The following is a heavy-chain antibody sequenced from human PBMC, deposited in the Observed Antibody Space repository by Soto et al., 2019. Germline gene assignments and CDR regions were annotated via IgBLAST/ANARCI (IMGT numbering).Heavy chain of an antibody. CDR2: IIPIFGTA. V-gene: IGHV1-69*13. D-gene: IGHD1-26*01. CDR1: GYSISAYY. Sequence: SVKVSCKASGYSISAYYIHWVRQAPGQGLEWMGGIIPIFGTANYAQKFQGRVTITADESTSTAYMELSSLRSEDTAVYYCARDPLGARSEAYYYYGMDVWGQGTTVTVSS. J-gene: IGHJ6*02. CDR3: ARDPLGARSEAYYYYGMDV.